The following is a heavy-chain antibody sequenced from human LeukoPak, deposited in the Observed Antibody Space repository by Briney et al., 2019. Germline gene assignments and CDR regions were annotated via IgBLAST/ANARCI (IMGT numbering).Heavy chain of an antibody. J-gene: IGHJ4*02. CDR2: ISGSGGST. CDR3: VKPNSAVAGTRYFDY. V-gene: IGHV3-23*01. CDR1: GFTFSSYA. D-gene: IGHD6-19*01. Sequence: SGGSLRLSCAASGFTFSSYAMSWVRQAPGKGLEWVSAISGSGGSTYSADSVKGRFTISRDNSKNTLYLQMSSLRADDTAVYFCVKPNSAVAGTRYFDYWGQGTLVTVSS.